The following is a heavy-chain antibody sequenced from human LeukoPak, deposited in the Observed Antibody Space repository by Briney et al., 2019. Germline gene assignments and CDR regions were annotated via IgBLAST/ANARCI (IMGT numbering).Heavy chain of an antibody. J-gene: IGHJ4*02. CDR2: ISSSSSYI. Sequence: GGYLRLSCAASGFTFSSYSMNWVRQAPGKGLEWVSSISSSSSYIYYADSVKGRFTISRDNAKNSLYLQMDSLRAEDTAVYYCARDAYSGSYPRRLDYWGQGTLVTVSS. CDR3: ARDAYSGSYPRRLDY. V-gene: IGHV3-21*01. CDR1: GFTFSSYS. D-gene: IGHD1-26*01.